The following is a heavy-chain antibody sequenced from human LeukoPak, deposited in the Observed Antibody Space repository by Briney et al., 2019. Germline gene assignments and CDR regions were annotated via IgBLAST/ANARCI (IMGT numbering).Heavy chain of an antibody. J-gene: IGHJ4*02. CDR2: IKQDGSEK. CDR1: GFSFSRYW. CDR3: ARYGLYSSGSYDY. Sequence: GGSLRLSCEASGFSFSRYWMSWVRQAPEKGLEWVANIKQDGSEKYYVDSVKGRFTISRDNAKNSLFLQMNSLRVEDTAVYYCARYGLYSSGSYDYWGQGTLVTVSS. V-gene: IGHV3-7*01. D-gene: IGHD6-19*01.